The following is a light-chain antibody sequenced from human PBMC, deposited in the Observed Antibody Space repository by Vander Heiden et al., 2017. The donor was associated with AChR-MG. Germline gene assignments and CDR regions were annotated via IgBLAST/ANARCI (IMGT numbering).Light chain of an antibody. Sequence: QSALTQPASVSGSPGQSITISCTGTSSDVGGSYYVSWYQQHPGKAPKLIIFDVSNRASGVSDRFSGSKSANTASLTISGLQPEDEAEYYCSSYGTSSTLHYVFGSGTKVTVL. V-gene: IGLV2-14*03. CDR1: SSDVGGSYY. CDR2: DVS. CDR3: SSYGTSSTLHYV. J-gene: IGLJ1*01.